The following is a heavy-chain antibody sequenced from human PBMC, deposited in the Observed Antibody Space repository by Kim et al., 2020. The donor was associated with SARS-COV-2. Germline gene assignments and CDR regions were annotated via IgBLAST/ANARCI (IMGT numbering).Heavy chain of an antibody. Sequence: SESRSLTCTVSGGSISSSYWSWIRQPPGKGLEWIGYIYYSGSTNYNPSLKSRVTISVDTSKNQFSLKLSSVTAADTAVYYCARDHREWLQYTANWYFDLWGRGTLVTVSS. V-gene: IGHV4-59*01. CDR3: ARDHREWLQYTANWYFDL. D-gene: IGHD3-3*01. CDR1: GGSISSSY. J-gene: IGHJ2*01. CDR2: IYYSGST.